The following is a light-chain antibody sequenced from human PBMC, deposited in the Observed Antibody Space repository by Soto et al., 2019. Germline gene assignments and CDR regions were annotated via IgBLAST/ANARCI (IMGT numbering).Light chain of an antibody. CDR1: QRIRNS. J-gene: IGKJ1*01. CDR3: QSYKSESET. Sequence: DIQMTQSPSTLSASVGDRVTITCRASQRIRNSLAWFQQKPGKAPKVLIYQTSKLHNGVPSRVSGNGSGTEFPLTISGLQPDDFATYYGQSYKSESETFGQGTKVEIK. V-gene: IGKV1-5*03. CDR2: QTS.